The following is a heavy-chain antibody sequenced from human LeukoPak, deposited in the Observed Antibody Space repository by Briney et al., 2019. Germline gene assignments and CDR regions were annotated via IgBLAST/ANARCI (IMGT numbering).Heavy chain of an antibody. J-gene: IGHJ3*01. CDR2: IKKDGSEE. CDR1: GFTLNSYL. Sequence: PGGSLRLSCAAAGFTLNSYLMSWLRQAPGRGLEWVANIKKDGSEESYLDSVKGRFTVSRDNAKNSLFLQMNSLRGEDTAVYYCARGNPNTHALDLWGQGTMVTISS. CDR3: ARGNPNTHALDL. D-gene: IGHD1-14*01. V-gene: IGHV3-7*01.